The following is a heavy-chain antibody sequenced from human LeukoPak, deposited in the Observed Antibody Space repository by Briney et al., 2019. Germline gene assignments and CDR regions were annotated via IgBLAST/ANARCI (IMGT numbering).Heavy chain of an antibody. V-gene: IGHV3-21*01. CDR2: ISSSSSYI. CDR3: ARARIQLWPYYYMDV. CDR1: GFTFSSYS. Sequence: GGSLRLSCAASGFTFSSYSMNWVRQAPGKGLEWVSSISSSSSYIYYADSVKGRFTISRDNAKNTLYLQMKSLRAEDTAVYYCARARIQLWPYYYMDVWGKGTTVTVSS. D-gene: IGHD5-18*01. J-gene: IGHJ6*03.